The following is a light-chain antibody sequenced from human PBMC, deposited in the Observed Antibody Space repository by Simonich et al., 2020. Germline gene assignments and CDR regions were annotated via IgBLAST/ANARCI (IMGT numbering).Light chain of an antibody. CDR1: SSDVGGYNY. CDR3: CSYAGSYTWV. CDR2: DVS. J-gene: IGLJ3*02. Sequence: QSALTQPASVSGSPGQSFTISCTGTSSDVGGYNYVSWYQQHPGKAPKLMIYDVSKRPSGVSNRFSGSKSGNTASLTISGLQAEDEADYYCCSYAGSYTWVFGGGTKLTVL. V-gene: IGLV2-14*01.